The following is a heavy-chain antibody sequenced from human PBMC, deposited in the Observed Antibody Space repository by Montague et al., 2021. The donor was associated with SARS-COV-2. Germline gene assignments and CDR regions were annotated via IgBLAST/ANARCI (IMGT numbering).Heavy chain of an antibody. D-gene: IGHD6-19*01. Sequence: CAISGDSVSSNSVAWSWIRQPPSRGLEWLGRTYYRSKWYSDYAPSVRGRLTVNPDASKNEFSLDLNYVTPEDTAVYYCVRYSGWFYFDFWGQGTLVTVSS. V-gene: IGHV6-1*01. CDR3: VRYSGWFYFDF. J-gene: IGHJ4*02. CDR2: TYYRSKWYS. CDR1: GDSVSSNSVA.